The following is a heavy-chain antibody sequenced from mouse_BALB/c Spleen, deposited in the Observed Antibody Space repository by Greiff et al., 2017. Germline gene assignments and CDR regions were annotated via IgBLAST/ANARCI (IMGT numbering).Heavy chain of an antibody. D-gene: IGHD2-2*01. J-gene: IGHJ4*01. Sequence: VQLKQSGPELVKPGASVKISCKASGYTFTDYNMHWVKQSHGKSLEWIGYIYPYNGGTGYNQKFKSKATLTVDNSSSTAYMELRSLTSEDSAVYYCARLYGYDDAMDYWGQGTSVTVSS. CDR3: ARLYGYDDAMDY. CDR1: GYTFTDYN. CDR2: IYPYNGGT. V-gene: IGHV1S29*02.